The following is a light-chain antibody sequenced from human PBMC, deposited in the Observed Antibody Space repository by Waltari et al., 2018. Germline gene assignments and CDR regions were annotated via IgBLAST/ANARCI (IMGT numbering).Light chain of an antibody. CDR2: CAS. Sequence: IVLTQYTGTLSSSPGERATLSCRASQSVSNNFLNWYQQKPGQAPRLLIYCASSRATGIPDWFSSSGSGTDFTLTISRLEPEDFAVYYCQQYDSIVLTFGGGTKV. V-gene: IGKV3-20*01. CDR1: QSVSNNF. CDR3: QQYDSIVLT. J-gene: IGKJ4*01.